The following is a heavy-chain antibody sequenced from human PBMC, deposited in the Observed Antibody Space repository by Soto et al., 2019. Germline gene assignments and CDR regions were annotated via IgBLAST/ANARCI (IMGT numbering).Heavy chain of an antibody. V-gene: IGHV5-51*01. CDR3: ARHFTTVTGAFDI. CDR1: GYSFTSYR. J-gene: IGHJ3*02. D-gene: IGHD4-17*01. Sequence: PGESLKISCKGSGYSFTSYRIGWVRQMPGKGLEWMGIIYPGDSDTRYSPSFQGQVTISADKSISTAYLQWSSLKASDTAMYYCARHFTTVTGAFDIWGQGTMVTVSS. CDR2: IYPGDSDT.